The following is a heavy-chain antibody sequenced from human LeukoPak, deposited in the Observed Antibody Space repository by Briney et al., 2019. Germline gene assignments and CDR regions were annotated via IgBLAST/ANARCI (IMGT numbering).Heavy chain of an antibody. V-gene: IGHV3-23*01. Sequence: PGGSLRLSCAASGFTFSSYAMSWVRQAPGKGLEWVSTISGSGGNTYYADSVKGRFTISRDNSKNTLYLQMNSLRAEDTAVYYCASARYRSGGSCSYYYGMDVWGKGTTVTVSS. J-gene: IGHJ6*04. CDR3: ASARYRSGGSCSYYYGMDV. D-gene: IGHD2-15*01. CDR2: ISGSGGNT. CDR1: GFTFSSYA.